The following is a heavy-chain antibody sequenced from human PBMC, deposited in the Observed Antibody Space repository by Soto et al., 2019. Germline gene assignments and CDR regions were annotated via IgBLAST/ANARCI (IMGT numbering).Heavy chain of an antibody. J-gene: IGHJ4*02. D-gene: IGHD1-26*01. CDR1: GFTFSSYA. CDR3: ARVGGLGGCYHLDY. Sequence: QVQLVESGGGVVQPGRSLRLSCAASGFTFSSYAMHWVRQAPGKGLEWVAVISYGGSNKYYADSVKGRFTISRDNSKNTLYLQMNSLRAEDTAVYYWARVGGLGGCYHLDYWGQGTLVTVSS. V-gene: IGHV3-30-3*01. CDR2: ISYGGSNK.